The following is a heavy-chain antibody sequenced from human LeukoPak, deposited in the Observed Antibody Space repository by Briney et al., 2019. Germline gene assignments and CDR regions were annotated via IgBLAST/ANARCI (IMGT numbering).Heavy chain of an antibody. CDR3: ARYSSASPHTCDY. V-gene: IGHV1-18*01. D-gene: IGHD6-19*01. Sequence: ASVTVSCMASGYTFTSYGIRWVRQAPGQGLAWMGWISAYNGNTNYAHKLQGKDTMTTDTSTSTAYMELRSVRSDDTAVYYCARYSSASPHTCDYWGQGNLVTVSS. J-gene: IGHJ4*02. CDR2: ISAYNGNT. CDR1: GYTFTSYG.